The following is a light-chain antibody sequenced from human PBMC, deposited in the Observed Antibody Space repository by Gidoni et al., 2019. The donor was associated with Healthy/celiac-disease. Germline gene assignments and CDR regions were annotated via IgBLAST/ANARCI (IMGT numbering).Light chain of an antibody. Sequence: EIVMTQSPATLSVSPGERATLPCRASQSVSSNLAWYQQKPGQAPRLLIYGASTRATGIPARFSGSGSGTEFTLTISSLQSEDFAVYYCQQYNSWPTFGQGTKVEIK. CDR2: GAS. CDR3: QQYNSWPT. V-gene: IGKV3-15*01. J-gene: IGKJ1*01. CDR1: QSVSSN.